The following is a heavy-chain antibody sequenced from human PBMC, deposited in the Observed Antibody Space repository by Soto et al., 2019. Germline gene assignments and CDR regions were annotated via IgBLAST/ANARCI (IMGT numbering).Heavy chain of an antibody. CDR2: ASHNRPT. CDR1: GYSISGGYY. CDR3: ARDDYIAEGFRRFFDV. D-gene: IGHD3-16*01. V-gene: IGHV4-38-2*02. J-gene: IGHJ4*02. Sequence: SETLSLTCRVSGYSISGGYYWAWMRRPPGKELEWIGSASHNRPTSYNPSLKSRVTLSVDTSDNQFSLRLTSVTAADTAVYYCARDDYIAEGFRRFFDVWGQGIVVTVSS.